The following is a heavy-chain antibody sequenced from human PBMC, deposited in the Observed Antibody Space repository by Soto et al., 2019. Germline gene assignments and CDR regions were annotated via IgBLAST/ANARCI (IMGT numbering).Heavy chain of an antibody. Sequence: QVQLVESGGGVVQPGGSLRLSCAASAFSFSSYAMHWVRQAPGKGLEWVALISLDGGNTNYADFVEGRFTISRANSKNTLLLQMNSLRAEDTATYYCAKDMSGTGTYYTFDHWGRGALVTVSS. CDR3: AKDMSGTGTYYTFDH. CDR1: AFSFSSYA. V-gene: IGHV3-30*18. D-gene: IGHD3-10*01. J-gene: IGHJ4*02. CDR2: ISLDGGNT.